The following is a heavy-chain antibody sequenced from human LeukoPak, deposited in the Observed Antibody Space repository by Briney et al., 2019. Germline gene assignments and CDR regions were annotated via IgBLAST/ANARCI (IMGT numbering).Heavy chain of an antibody. D-gene: IGHD5-12*01. J-gene: IGHJ4*02. CDR1: GLRVSDYY. V-gene: IGHV3-53*01. Sequence: PGGSLRLSCAASGLRVSDYYMSWVRQAPGKGLEWVSVVYSGAGGSTYYAESVKGRFTISRDNSKNTLYLQMNSLRAEDTAVYYCANVIVATSHFDYWGQGTLVTVSS. CDR2: VYSGAGGST. CDR3: ANVIVATSHFDY.